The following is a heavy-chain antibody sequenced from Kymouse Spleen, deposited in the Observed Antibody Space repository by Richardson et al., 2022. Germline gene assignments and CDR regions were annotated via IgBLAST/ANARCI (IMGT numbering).Heavy chain of an antibody. V-gene: IGHV3-33*01. CDR1: GFTFSSYG. CDR2: IWYDGSNK. J-gene: IGHJ5*02. Sequence: QVQLVESGGGVVQPGRSLRLSCAASGFTFSSYGMHWVRQAPGKGLEWVAVIWYDGSNKYYADSVKGRFTISRDNSKNTLYLQMNSLRAEDTAVYYCAREGGSSSSCWFDPWGQGTLVTVSS. CDR3: AREGGSSSSCWFDP. D-gene: IGHD6-6*01.